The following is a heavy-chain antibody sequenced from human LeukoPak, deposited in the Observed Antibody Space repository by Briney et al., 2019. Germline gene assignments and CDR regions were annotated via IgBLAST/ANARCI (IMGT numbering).Heavy chain of an antibody. V-gene: IGHV3-23*01. CDR1: GFTFTSYA. D-gene: IGHD3-3*01. CDR3: ARDFYEDY. Sequence: GGSLRLSCAASGFTFTSYAMTWVRQAPGKGPEWVSVISHSGDTWYADSVQGWFTISRDNSRNTLFLQMNSLRAEDTALYYCARDFYEDYWGQGTLVTVSS. CDR2: ISHSGDT. J-gene: IGHJ4*02.